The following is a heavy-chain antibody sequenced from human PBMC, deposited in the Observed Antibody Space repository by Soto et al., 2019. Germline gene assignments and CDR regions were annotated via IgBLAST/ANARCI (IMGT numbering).Heavy chain of an antibody. V-gene: IGHV6-1*01. Sequence: SQTLSPTRAISGDNVSSHTAAWNWIRQSPSTGLEWLGRTYYRSKWYNDYALSVKSRISINPDTSKNQFSLQLNSVTPEDTAVYYCARAIFGSSWYSNWFDPWGQGTLVTVS. CDR1: GDNVSSHTAA. CDR3: ARAIFGSSWYSNWFDP. D-gene: IGHD6-13*01. J-gene: IGHJ5*02. CDR2: TYYRSKWYN.